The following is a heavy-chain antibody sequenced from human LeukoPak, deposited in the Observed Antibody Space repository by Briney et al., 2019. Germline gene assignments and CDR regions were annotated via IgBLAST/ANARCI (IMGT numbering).Heavy chain of an antibody. Sequence: QTGGSLRLSCAASGFTFSNYAMCWVRQAPGKGMEWVSGISSRGGSTYYAGSVKGRFTISRDNSKNMLYLQMNGLRADDTAVYYCAEGFEGSLDYWGQGTLVTVSS. D-gene: IGHD3-10*01. CDR2: ISSRGGST. V-gene: IGHV3-23*01. J-gene: IGHJ4*02. CDR3: AEGFEGSLDY. CDR1: GFTFSNYA.